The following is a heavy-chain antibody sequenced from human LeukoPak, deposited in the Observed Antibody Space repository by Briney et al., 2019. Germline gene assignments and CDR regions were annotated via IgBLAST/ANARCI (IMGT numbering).Heavy chain of an antibody. D-gene: IGHD5-12*01. Sequence: ASVKISCKASGSTLTGYFTHWVRQAPGQGLEWMGWINPNNGDTKYAQKFQGRVTMTRDTSIGTAYMELRSLTSDDTAVYYCARKGGIYGYFFDYWGQGTLVTVSS. CDR1: GSTLTGYF. CDR2: INPNNGDT. CDR3: ARKGGIYGYFFDY. V-gene: IGHV1-2*02. J-gene: IGHJ4*02.